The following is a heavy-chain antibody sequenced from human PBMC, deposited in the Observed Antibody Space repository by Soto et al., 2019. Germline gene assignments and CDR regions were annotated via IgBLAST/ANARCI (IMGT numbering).Heavy chain of an antibody. CDR2: IKSSGST. V-gene: IGHV4-39*01. Sequence: QLQLQESGPGLVRPSETLSLICTVSGGSITRNDHYWGWIGQSPGKGLEWIGDIKSSGSTNYNLSLQSRVSMSVETSKNPFSLKMNSVTAADTAVYYCARLGSSGWYQGSYFDYWGQGTLVTVSS. CDR3: ARLGSSGWYQGSYFDY. CDR1: GGSITRNDHY. D-gene: IGHD6-19*01. J-gene: IGHJ4*02.